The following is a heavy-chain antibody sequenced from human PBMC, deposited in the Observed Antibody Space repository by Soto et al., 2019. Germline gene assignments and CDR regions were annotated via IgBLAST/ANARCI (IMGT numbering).Heavy chain of an antibody. D-gene: IGHD3-10*01. CDR2: IYWNDDK. Sequence: ASVPTLVNPTQTLTLTCTFSGFSLSTSGVGVGWIRQPPGKALEWLALIYWNDDKRYSPSLKSRLTITKDTSKNQVVLTMTNMHPVDTDTYYCAQSKLYYGYVLHWGQGILVSVSS. J-gene: IGHJ4*02. V-gene: IGHV2-5*01. CDR3: AQSKLYYGYVLH. CDR1: GFSLSTSGVG.